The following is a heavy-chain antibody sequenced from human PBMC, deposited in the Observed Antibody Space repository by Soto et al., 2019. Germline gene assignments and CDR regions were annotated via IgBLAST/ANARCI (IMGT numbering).Heavy chain of an antibody. Sequence: QVQLVESGGGVVQPGRSLRLSWAASGFAFSSYAMHWVRQAPGKGLEWVAVISYDGSNKYYADSVKGRFTISRDNSKNTLYLQMNSLRAEDTAVYYCARDLSGSGDWGQGTLVTVSS. J-gene: IGHJ4*02. CDR1: GFAFSSYA. D-gene: IGHD3-10*01. CDR2: ISYDGSNK. CDR3: ARDLSGSGD. V-gene: IGHV3-30-3*01.